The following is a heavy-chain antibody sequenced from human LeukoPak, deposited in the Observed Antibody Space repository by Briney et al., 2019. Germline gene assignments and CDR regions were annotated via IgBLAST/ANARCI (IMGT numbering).Heavy chain of an antibody. CDR2: ISSSSYI. CDR3: ARAENYGDYER. V-gene: IGHV3-21*01. J-gene: IGHJ4*02. CDR1: GFTFSSYS. D-gene: IGHD4-17*01. Sequence: PGGSLRLSCAASGFTFSSYSMNWVRQAPGKGLEWVSSISSSSYIYYADSVKGRFTISRDNAKNSLYLQMNSLRAEDTAVYYCARAENYGDYERWGQGTLVTVSS.